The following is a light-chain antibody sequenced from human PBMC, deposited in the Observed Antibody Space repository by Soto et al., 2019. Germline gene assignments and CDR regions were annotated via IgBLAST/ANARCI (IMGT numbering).Light chain of an antibody. V-gene: IGKV1-12*01. CDR3: QQASTFPHT. CDR1: QGIGTW. CDR2: AAS. Sequence: DIQMTQSPSSVSASVGDTVTISWRASQGIGTWLAWYQQKPGKAPKLLIAAASSLQSGVPSRFSGSGSGTDFTLTISSLQPEDFATYYCQQASTFPHTFGQGTKLEIK. J-gene: IGKJ2*01.